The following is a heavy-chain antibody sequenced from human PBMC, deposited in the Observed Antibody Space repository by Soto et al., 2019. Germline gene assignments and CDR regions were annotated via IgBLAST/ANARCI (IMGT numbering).Heavy chain of an antibody. Sequence: EVQLVESGGGLVQPGGSLRLSWAAAGFTFSSYWMHWGRQAPGKGLVWVSRINSDGSSTSYADSVKGRFTISRDNAKNTLYLQMNSLRAEDTAVYYCASPVIAARALDYWGQGTLVTVSS. V-gene: IGHV3-74*01. CDR3: ASPVIAARALDY. CDR2: INSDGSST. J-gene: IGHJ4*02. CDR1: GFTFSSYW. D-gene: IGHD6-6*01.